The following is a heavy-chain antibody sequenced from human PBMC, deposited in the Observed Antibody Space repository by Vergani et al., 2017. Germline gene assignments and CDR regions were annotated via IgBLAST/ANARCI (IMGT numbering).Heavy chain of an antibody. CDR1: GGSISSSSYY. Sequence: QLQLQESGPGLVKPSETLSLTCTVSGGSISSSSYYWGWIRQPPGKGLEWIGSIYYSGSTYYNPSLKSRVTISVDTSKNQFSLKLSSVTAADTAVYYCARVEAAAKTYYYGMDVWGQGTTVTVSS. D-gene: IGHD6-13*01. J-gene: IGHJ6*02. V-gene: IGHV4-39*07. CDR3: ARVEAAAKTYYYGMDV. CDR2: IYYSGST.